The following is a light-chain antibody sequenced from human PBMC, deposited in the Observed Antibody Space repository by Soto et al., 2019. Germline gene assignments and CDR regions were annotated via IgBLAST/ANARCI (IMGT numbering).Light chain of an antibody. J-gene: IGLJ2*01. V-gene: IGLV2-14*03. CDR3: TSKRFSYTVV. Sequence: QSALTQPASVSGSPGQSVTISCTGTNNDVGACNYVSWYQHHPGKAPKLLIYDVSNRPSGVSNRFSGSKSGNTASPTISRLQAEDEADYYFTSKRFSYTVVFGGGTKLTVL. CDR1: NNDVGACNY. CDR2: DVS.